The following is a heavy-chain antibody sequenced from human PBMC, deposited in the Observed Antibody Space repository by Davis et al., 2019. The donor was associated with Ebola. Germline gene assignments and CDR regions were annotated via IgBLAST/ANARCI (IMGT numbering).Heavy chain of an antibody. D-gene: IGHD6-25*01. CDR2: VYDSGST. CDR3: ARVRSGYYGMDV. Sequence: GSLRLSCAVSGVSLNSTPYYWTWIRQPPGKGLEWIGYVYDSGSTNYNPSLKSRVTISVDKSKNQFSLKLSSVTAADTAVYYCARVRSGYYGMDVWGKGTTVTVSS. J-gene: IGHJ6*04. CDR1: GVSLNSTPYY. V-gene: IGHV4-61*05.